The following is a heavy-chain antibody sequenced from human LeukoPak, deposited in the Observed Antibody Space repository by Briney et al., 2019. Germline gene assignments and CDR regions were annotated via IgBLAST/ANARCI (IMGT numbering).Heavy chain of an antibody. CDR3: ARNFRGGSTYLDS. CDR2: IYYSGST. J-gene: IGHJ4*02. D-gene: IGHD1-26*01. V-gene: IGHV4-59*01. CDR1: GGSISSYY. Sequence: SETLSLTCTVSGGSISSYYWSWIRQPPGKGLEWIGYIYYSGSTNYNPSLKSRVTISVDTSKNQFSLKLSSVTAADTAVYYCARNFRGGSTYLDSWGEGTLVTVSS.